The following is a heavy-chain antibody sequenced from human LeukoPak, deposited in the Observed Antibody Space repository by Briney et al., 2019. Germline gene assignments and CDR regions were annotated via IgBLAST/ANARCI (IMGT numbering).Heavy chain of an antibody. CDR3: ARAPIAVAYFDY. D-gene: IGHD6-19*01. Sequence: QPGGSLRLSCAASGFVFSTYAMHWVRQAPGKGLEYVSGISGNGGYTDYANSVKGRFTISRDNFKNTLYLQMNSLRAEDTAVYYCARAPIAVAYFDYWGQGTLVTVSS. V-gene: IGHV3-64*01. J-gene: IGHJ4*02. CDR2: ISGNGGYT. CDR1: GFVFSTYA.